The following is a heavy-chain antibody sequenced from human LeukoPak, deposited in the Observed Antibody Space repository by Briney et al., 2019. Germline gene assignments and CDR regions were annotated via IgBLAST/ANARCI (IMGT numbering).Heavy chain of an antibody. Sequence: SETLSLTCAVSGYSISSGYHWGWTRQTPGKGLEWIGSLYAAGNTYYSPSLKSRVTISLDKPKNLFSLDLRSVTAADTAVYYCAREIVRGVPGWWGQGTLVTVSS. CDR1: GYSISSGYH. D-gene: IGHD3-10*01. J-gene: IGHJ4*02. V-gene: IGHV4-38-2*02. CDR2: LYAAGNT. CDR3: AREIVRGVPGW.